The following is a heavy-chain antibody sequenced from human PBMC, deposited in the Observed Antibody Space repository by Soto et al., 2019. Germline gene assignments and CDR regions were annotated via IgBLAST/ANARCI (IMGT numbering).Heavy chain of an antibody. Sequence: QVQLQQRGAGLLKPSETLSLTCAVYGGSFSGYYWSWIHQPPGKGLEWIGEIDHSGGTDYNPSVKGRGTRSIATSKNQFSLKLSSVTAAVTAVYYCARGSPRAVRGVDHCYGMDVWGQGTTVTVSS. CDR1: GGSFSGYY. D-gene: IGHD3-10*01. CDR3: ARGSPRAVRGVDHCYGMDV. V-gene: IGHV4-34*01. CDR2: IDHSGGT. J-gene: IGHJ6*02.